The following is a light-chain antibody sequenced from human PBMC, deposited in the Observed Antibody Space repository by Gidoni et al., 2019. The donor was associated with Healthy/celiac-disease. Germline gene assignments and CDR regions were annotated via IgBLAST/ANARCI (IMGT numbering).Light chain of an antibody. CDR3: QQSYSTLQV. Sequence: DIQMTQSPSSLSASVGDRVTITCRASQSISSYLNWYQQKPGKAPKLLIYAASSLQSGVPSRFSGSGSGTDFTLTISSLQPEDFATYYCQQSYSTLQVFXPXTKVDIK. CDR1: QSISSY. CDR2: AAS. V-gene: IGKV1-39*01. J-gene: IGKJ3*01.